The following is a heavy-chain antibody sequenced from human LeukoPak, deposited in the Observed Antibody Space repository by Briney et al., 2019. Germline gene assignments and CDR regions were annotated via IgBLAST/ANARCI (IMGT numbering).Heavy chain of an antibody. CDR2: IIPIFGIA. CDR3: ARGSPTGTEWYFDY. D-gene: IGHD1-14*01. Sequence: SVKVSCKASGGTFSSYAISWVRQAPGQGLEWMGRIIPIFGIANYAQKFQGRVTITADKSTSTAYMELSSLRSEDTAVYYCARGSPTGTEWYFDYWGQGTLVTVSS. V-gene: IGHV1-69*04. CDR1: GGTFSSYA. J-gene: IGHJ4*02.